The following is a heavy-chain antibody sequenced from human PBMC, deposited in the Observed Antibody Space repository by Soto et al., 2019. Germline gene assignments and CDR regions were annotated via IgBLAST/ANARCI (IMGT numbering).Heavy chain of an antibody. CDR2: IYSDGSRT. CDR3: ARGPTGWYGYDY. J-gene: IGHJ4*02. D-gene: IGHD6-19*01. V-gene: IGHV3-74*01. Sequence: EVQLVESGGGLVQPGGSLRLSCAASGFTFSSSWMHWVRQAPGKGLVWVSRIYSDGSRTNYADSVQGRFTISRDNAKKTLYLQMNSRRAEDTALYYCARGPTGWYGYDYWGQGTLVTVSS. CDR1: GFTFSSSW.